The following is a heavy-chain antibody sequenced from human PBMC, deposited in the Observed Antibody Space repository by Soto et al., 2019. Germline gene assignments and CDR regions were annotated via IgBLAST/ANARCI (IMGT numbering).Heavy chain of an antibody. V-gene: IGHV2-5*01. CDR2: IFGHGNE. Sequence: QITLKESGPALVKPTQTLTVTCSFSGFSLTTSAAGVGWIRQTPGKALEWLAVIFGHGNEKYSPSLKNRLTVTEGTPKTHVALITTNLHTLDSAPSFCAHMSNSGTYSFAHWGPGTLVTVSS. J-gene: IGHJ4*01. CDR1: GFSLTTSAAG. CDR3: AHMSNSGTYSFAH. D-gene: IGHD1-26*01.